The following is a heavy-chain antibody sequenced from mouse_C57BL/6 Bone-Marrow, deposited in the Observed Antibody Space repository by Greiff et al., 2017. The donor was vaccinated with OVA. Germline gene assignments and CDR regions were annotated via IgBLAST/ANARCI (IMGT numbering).Heavy chain of an antibody. Sequence: QVQLKQSGAELARPGASVKLSCKASGYTFTSYGISWVKQRTGQGLEWIGEIYPRSGNTYYNEKFKGKATLTADKSSSTAYMELRSLTSEDSAVYFCASYYSNSWYFDVWGTGTTVTVSS. V-gene: IGHV1-81*01. J-gene: IGHJ1*03. CDR1: GYTFTSYG. CDR3: ASYYSNSWYFDV. D-gene: IGHD2-5*01. CDR2: IYPRSGNT.